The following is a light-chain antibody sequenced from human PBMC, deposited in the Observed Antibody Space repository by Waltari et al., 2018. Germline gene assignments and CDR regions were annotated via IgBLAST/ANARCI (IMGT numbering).Light chain of an antibody. CDR2: HAS. V-gene: IGKV1-27*01. Sequence: QLTHSPSPMSAPAGDRVTITCRASQDISSYLAWYQQKPGKVPKLLIYHASTLQSGVPSQFSGSGSGTDFTLTISSLQPEDVATYYCQMGQTFGQGTKVEIK. J-gene: IGKJ1*01. CDR1: QDISSY. CDR3: QMGQT.